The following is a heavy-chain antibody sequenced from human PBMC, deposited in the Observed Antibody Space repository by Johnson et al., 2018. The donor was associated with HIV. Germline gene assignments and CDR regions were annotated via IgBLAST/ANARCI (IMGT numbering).Heavy chain of an antibody. Sequence: QVQLVESGGGVVQPGRSLRLSCAASGFTFSSYAMHWVRQAPGKGLEWVAIISYDGSNKYYADSVKGRFPISRDNSKNTLYLQMNSLRAEDTAVYYCARRMVQGVIITSGAFDIWGQGTMVTVSS. CDR1: GFTFSSYA. J-gene: IGHJ3*02. CDR2: ISYDGSNK. CDR3: ARRMVQGVIITSGAFDI. V-gene: IGHV3-30*03. D-gene: IGHD3-10*01.